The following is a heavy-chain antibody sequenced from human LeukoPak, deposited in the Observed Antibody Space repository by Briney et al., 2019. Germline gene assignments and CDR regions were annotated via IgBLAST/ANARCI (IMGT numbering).Heavy chain of an antibody. CDR2: IYHSGST. CDR1: GGSISSSNW. J-gene: IGHJ4*02. Sequence: SGTLSLTCAVSGGSISSSNWWSWVRQPPGKGLEWIGEIYHSGSTNYNPSLKSRVTMSVDTSKNQFSLNLSSVTAADTAVYYCARVGDYALKDWGQGTLVTVSS. D-gene: IGHD3-16*01. V-gene: IGHV4-4*02. CDR3: ARVGDYALKD.